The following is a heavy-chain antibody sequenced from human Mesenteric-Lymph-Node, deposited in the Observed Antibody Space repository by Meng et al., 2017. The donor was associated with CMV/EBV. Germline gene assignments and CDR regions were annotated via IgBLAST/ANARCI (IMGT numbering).Heavy chain of an antibody. D-gene: IGHD3-22*01. CDR2: INPNSGNT. CDR1: GYTFTGYH. Sequence: ASVKVSCKASGYTFTGYHMHWVRQAPGQGLEWMGWINPNSGNTGYAQKFQGRVTITRNTSISTAYMELSSLRSEDTAVYYCARDWAYDRGGSYGMDVWGQGTTVTVSS. CDR3: ARDWAYDRGGSYGMDV. V-gene: IGHV1-8*03. J-gene: IGHJ6*02.